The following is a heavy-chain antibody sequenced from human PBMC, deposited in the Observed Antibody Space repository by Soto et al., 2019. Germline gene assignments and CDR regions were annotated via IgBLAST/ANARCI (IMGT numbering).Heavy chain of an antibody. Sequence: ASVKVCCKGSVYDIATYGRSWVRQDPGQGLEWMAWISAHNGNTDYAQKLQGRVTVTRDTSTSTAYMELRSLRAEDTAVYYCARERATVVTEFDYWGQGTLVTVSS. J-gene: IGHJ4*02. V-gene: IGHV1-18*01. D-gene: IGHD4-17*01. CDR1: VYDIATYG. CDR3: ARERATVVTEFDY. CDR2: ISAHNGNT.